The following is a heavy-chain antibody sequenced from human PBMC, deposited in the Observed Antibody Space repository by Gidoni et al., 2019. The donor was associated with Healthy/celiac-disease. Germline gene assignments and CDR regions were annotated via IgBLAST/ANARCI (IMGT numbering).Heavy chain of an antibody. J-gene: IGHJ6*02. Sequence: EVQLVESGGGLVQPGRSLRLSCAASGFTFDDYAMHWVRQAPGKGLEWVSGISWNSGSIGYADSVKGRFTISRDNAKNSLYLQMNSLRAEDTALYYCAKDNTLSGSGNTGYYYYGMDVWGQGTTVTVSS. V-gene: IGHV3-9*01. CDR2: ISWNSGSI. CDR3: AKDNTLSGSGNTGYYYYGMDV. CDR1: GFTFDDYA. D-gene: IGHD3-10*01.